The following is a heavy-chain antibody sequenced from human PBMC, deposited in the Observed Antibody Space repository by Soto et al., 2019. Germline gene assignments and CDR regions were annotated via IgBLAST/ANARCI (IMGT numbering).Heavy chain of an antibody. V-gene: IGHV4-59*01. J-gene: IGHJ2*01. D-gene: IGHD5-18*01. CDR2: IYYSGTT. CDR3: ARDSGYIYCFWYFDL. Sequence: QVQLQESGPGLVKPSETLSLTCTVSGDSIGTYYYYWIRQPPGKGLEWIGYIYYSGTTNYNPSLKSRVTISLDTSKNQVSLKVNSVTAADTAVYYFARDSGYIYCFWYFDLWGRGTLVTVSS. CDR1: GDSIGTYY.